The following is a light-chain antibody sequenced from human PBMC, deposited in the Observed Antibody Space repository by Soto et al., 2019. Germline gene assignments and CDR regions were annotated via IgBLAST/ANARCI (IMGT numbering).Light chain of an antibody. V-gene: IGKV2-28*01. CDR3: MQALQIRT. Sequence: DIVMTQSPLSLRVTPGEPASISCRSSQSLLHSNGYNYLDWYLQKPGQSPQLLIYLGSNRASGVPDRFSGSGSGTDFTLKISRVEAEDVGVYYCMQALQIRTFGQGTKVEI. CDR1: QSLLHSNGYNY. J-gene: IGKJ1*01. CDR2: LGS.